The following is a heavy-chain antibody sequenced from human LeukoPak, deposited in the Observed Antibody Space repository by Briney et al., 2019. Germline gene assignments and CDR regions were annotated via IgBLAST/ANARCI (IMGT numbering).Heavy chain of an antibody. Sequence: GGSLRLSCAASGLTFSSYWMSWVRQAPGKGLEWVANIKQDGSEKYYVDSVKGRFTISRDNAKNSLYLQMNSLRAEDTAVYYCAREEGKHIVVVTAISFDYWGQGTLVTVSS. D-gene: IGHD2-21*02. CDR2: IKQDGSEK. CDR1: GLTFSSYW. J-gene: IGHJ4*02. V-gene: IGHV3-7*01. CDR3: AREEGKHIVVVTAISFDY.